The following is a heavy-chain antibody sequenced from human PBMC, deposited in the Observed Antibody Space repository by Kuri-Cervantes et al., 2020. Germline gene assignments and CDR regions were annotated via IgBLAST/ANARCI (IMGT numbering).Heavy chain of an antibody. CDR1: GFTFSNAW. Sequence: GVLRLSCAASGFTFSNAWMSWVRQAPGKGLEWVGRIKSKTDGGTTDYAAPVKGRFTISRDDSKDTLYLQMNSLKTEDTAVYYCTTESFYYYDSSGYYAFDIWGQGTMVTVSS. CDR3: TTESFYYYDSSGYYAFDI. D-gene: IGHD3-22*01. V-gene: IGHV3-15*01. J-gene: IGHJ3*02. CDR2: IKSKTDGGTT.